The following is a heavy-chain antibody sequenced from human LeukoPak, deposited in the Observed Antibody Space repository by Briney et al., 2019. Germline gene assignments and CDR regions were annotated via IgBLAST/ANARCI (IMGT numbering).Heavy chain of an antibody. CDR3: ARDPSYCSSTNCYVGSPLYYYYPMDV. V-gene: IGHV3-33*01. CDR2: IWYDGSIK. J-gene: IGHJ6*02. Sequence: GGSLRLSCAASGFTFSSYGMHWVRQAPGKGLEWVAVIWYDGSIKYYADSVRGRFTISRDNPKNTLYLQMNSLRAEDTAVYYCARDPSYCSSTNCYVGSPLYYYYPMDVWGQGTTVTVSS. CDR1: GFTFSSYG. D-gene: IGHD2-2*01.